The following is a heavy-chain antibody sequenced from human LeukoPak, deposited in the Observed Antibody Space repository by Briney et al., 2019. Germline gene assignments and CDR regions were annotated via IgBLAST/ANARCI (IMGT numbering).Heavy chain of an antibody. CDR1: GFTFSNHA. Sequence: GGSLRLSCAASGFTFSNHAMNWVRQAPGKALEWVSSISVSGGSTYYPDSVEGRFTISRDNSKNTLYLQMSSLRVEDTAVYYCVKESPYYGDWGQGTLVTVSS. D-gene: IGHD4-17*01. CDR2: ISVSGGST. CDR3: VKESPYYGD. V-gene: IGHV3-23*01. J-gene: IGHJ4*02.